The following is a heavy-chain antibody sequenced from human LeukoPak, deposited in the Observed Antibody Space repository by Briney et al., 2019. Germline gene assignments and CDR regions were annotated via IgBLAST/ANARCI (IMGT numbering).Heavy chain of an antibody. CDR2: ITASGGGT. CDR3: ARHVGYCRSYTCHFDY. J-gene: IGHJ4*02. Sequence: GGSLRLSCAASGFTFSSSAMTWVRQSPGKGLEWASTITASGGGTYYADSVKGRFTISRDNSKPTPYLQVNTLSAEDTAVYYCARHVGYCRSYTCHFDYWGQGTLVSVSS. D-gene: IGHD2-2*01. V-gene: IGHV3-23*01. CDR1: GFTFSSSA.